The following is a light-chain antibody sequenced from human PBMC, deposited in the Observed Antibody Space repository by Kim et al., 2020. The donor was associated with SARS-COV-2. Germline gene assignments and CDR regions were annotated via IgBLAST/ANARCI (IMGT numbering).Light chain of an antibody. Sequence: EIVLTQSPATLSLSPGERAALSCRASQSVSSSYLAWYQQKPGQAPRLLIYGASSRATGIPDRFSGSGSGTDFTLTITRLEPDDFAVYYCQRYGTSPLTFGGRTKVDIK. CDR1: QSVSSSY. V-gene: IGKV3-20*01. CDR3: QRYGTSPLT. J-gene: IGKJ4*01. CDR2: GAS.